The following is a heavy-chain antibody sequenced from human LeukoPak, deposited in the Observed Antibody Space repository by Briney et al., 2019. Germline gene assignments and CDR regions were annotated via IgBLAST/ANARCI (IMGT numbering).Heavy chain of an antibody. CDR2: ISAYNGNT. Sequence: GASVKVSCKASGYTFTSYGISWVRQAPGQGLEWMGWISAYNGNTNYAQKLQGRVTMTTDTSTSTAYMELRSLRSDDTAVYYSARDLGSEQWLVQGDYWGQGTLVTVSS. V-gene: IGHV1-18*01. CDR1: GYTFTSYG. J-gene: IGHJ4*02. D-gene: IGHD6-19*01. CDR3: ARDLGSEQWLVQGDY.